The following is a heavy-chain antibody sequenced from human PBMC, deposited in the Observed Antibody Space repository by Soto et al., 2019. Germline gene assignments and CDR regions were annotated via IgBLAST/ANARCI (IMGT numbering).Heavy chain of an antibody. V-gene: IGHV3-21*06. CDR2: ISISSSDR. J-gene: IGHJ4*01. Sequence: GGSLSLSCAASGFTLRTYTMNWVRQAPGKGLEWVSSISISSSDRYYADSVRGRFTISRDNAKNALYLQTNSLRADYTAVYCCVRGMNPLFGGQGTLVTVSS. CDR1: GFTLRTYT. CDR3: VRGMNPLF.